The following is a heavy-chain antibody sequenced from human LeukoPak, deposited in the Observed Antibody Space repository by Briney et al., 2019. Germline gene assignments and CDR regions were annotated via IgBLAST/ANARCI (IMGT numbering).Heavy chain of an antibody. CDR2: MYYSGST. Sequence: SETLSLTCTVSGGSISSRGYYWGWIRQPPSKGLEWIGSMYYSGSTYYNPSLKSRVTIFADTSKNEFSLKLTSVTAADTSVYYCARSQRLYYYYMDVWGKGTTVTISS. V-gene: IGHV4-39*01. J-gene: IGHJ6*03. CDR1: GGSISSRGYY. CDR3: ARSQRLYYYYMDV.